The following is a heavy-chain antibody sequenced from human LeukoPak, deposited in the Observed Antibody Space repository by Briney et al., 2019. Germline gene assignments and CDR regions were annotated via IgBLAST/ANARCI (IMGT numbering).Heavy chain of an antibody. D-gene: IGHD3-10*01. J-gene: IGHJ4*02. CDR2: ISSSSSTV. CDR3: ARAQTYYGSGSYLY. CDR1: GFNFNTYE. V-gene: IGHV3-48*02. Sequence: RAGGSLRLSCAASGFNFNTYEMNWVRQAPGKGLEWVSYISSSSSTVYYADSLKGRFTISRDNAKNSLYLQMNSLRDEDTAVYYCARAQTYYGSGSYLYWGQGTLVTVSS.